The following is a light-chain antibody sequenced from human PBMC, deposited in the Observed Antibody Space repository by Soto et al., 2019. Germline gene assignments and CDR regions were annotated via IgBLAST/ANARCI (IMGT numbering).Light chain of an antibody. J-gene: IGKJ1*01. CDR1: QSVSNNY. V-gene: IGKV3-20*01. CDR3: QQYGSSGT. CDR2: GES. Sequence: ELVLTQSPGTLSLSPGERATLSCRASQSVSNNYLAWYQQQPGQDPSLLIYGESNRATGLPDRFSGSGSGTDFTLTISRLEPEDFAVYYCQQYGSSGTFGQGTKVDIK.